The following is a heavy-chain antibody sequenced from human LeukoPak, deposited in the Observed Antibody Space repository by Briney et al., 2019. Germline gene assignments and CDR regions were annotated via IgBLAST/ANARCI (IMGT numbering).Heavy chain of an antibody. CDR3: ARLIYCSGGSCSFDY. J-gene: IGHJ4*02. CDR2: INHSGST. Sequence: PSETLSLTCAVSGGSFSGYYWSWIRQPPGKGLEWIGEINHSGSTNYNASLKSRGTISVDTSKNQFSLKLSSVTAADTAVYYCARLIYCSGGSCSFDYWGQGTLVTASS. CDR1: GGSFSGYY. D-gene: IGHD2-15*01. V-gene: IGHV4-34*01.